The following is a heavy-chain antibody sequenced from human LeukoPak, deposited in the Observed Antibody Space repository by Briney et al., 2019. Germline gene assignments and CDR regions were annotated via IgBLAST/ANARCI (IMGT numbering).Heavy chain of an antibody. CDR3: ARSCGGDCYSKRRDAFDI. V-gene: IGHV1-69*05. CDR1: GGTFSSYA. CDR2: IIPIFGTA. Sequence: SVTVSCKASGGTFSSYAISWVRQAPGQGLEWMGGIIPIFGTANYAQKFQGRVTITTDESTSTAYMELSSLRSEDTAVYYCARSCGGDCYSKRRDAFDIWGQGTMVTVSS. D-gene: IGHD2-21*02. J-gene: IGHJ3*02.